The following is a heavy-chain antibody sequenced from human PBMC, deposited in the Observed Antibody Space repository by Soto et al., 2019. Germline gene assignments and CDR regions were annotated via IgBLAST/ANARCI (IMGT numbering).Heavy chain of an antibody. Sequence: LRLSCAASGFSFGSYSLSWVRQAPGKGLEWVSTISGSDGKTFYADSVKGRFSISRDTSQSTLYLQMNSLRADDTAMYYCARWSYLDYWGQGTRVTVSS. CDR1: GFSFGSYS. V-gene: IGHV3-23*01. CDR3: ARWSYLDY. J-gene: IGHJ4*02. D-gene: IGHD3-3*01. CDR2: ISGSDGKT.